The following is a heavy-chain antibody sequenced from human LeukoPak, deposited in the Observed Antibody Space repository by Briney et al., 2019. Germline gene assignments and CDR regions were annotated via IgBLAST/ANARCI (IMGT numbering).Heavy chain of an antibody. V-gene: IGHV4-59*02. CDR3: ARIHRYCSGGACYVLDN. CDR1: GGSVSGYY. D-gene: IGHD2-15*01. J-gene: IGHJ4*02. CDR2: VYYSGST. Sequence: SETLSLTCVVSGGSVSGYYWGWIRQPPGKGLEWIGYVYYSGSTNYNPSFKSRITISVDTSRNQFSLQLSSVTAADTAVYYCARIHRYCSGGACYVLDNWGQGTLVAVSS.